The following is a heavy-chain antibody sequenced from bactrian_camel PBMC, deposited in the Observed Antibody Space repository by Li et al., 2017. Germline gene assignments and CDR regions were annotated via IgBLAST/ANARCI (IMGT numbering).Heavy chain of an antibody. CDR2: IRKDDAT. V-gene: IGHV3S26*01. CDR1: RLTYSDYW. CDR3: AAHRMWYKSCSGGRSEYEY. J-gene: IGHJ4*01. Sequence: VQLVESGGGSVQAGGSLRLSCAVSRLTYSDYWLAWFRQAPASEREAVAAIRKDDATTYAESVKGRFTISKDNAKNTLYLQMNSLKPEDTAMYYCAAHRMWYKSCSGGRSEYEYWGQGTQVTVS. D-gene: IGHD2*01.